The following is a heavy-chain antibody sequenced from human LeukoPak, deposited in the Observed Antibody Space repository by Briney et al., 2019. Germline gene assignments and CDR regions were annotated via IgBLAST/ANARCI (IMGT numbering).Heavy chain of an antibody. CDR1: GGTFSSYA. V-gene: IGHV1-69*13. J-gene: IGHJ4*02. CDR2: IIPIFGTA. Sequence: SVKVSCKASGGTFSSYAISWVRQAPGQGLEWMGGIIPIFGTANYAQKFQGRVTITADESTSTAYMELSSLRSEDTAVYYCARDRSGGIAAAAGVDYWGQGTLVTVSS. CDR3: ARDRSGGIAAAAGVDY. D-gene: IGHD6-13*01.